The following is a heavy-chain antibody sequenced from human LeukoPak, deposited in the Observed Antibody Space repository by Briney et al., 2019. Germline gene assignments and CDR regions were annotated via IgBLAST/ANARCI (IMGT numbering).Heavy chain of an antibody. D-gene: IGHD3-22*01. CDR1: GGSISSGDYY. V-gene: IGHV4-31*03. CDR3: AREGYDSSYYYYLDY. J-gene: IGHJ4*02. CDR2: IYYGGST. Sequence: SETLSLTCTVSGGSISSGDYYWSWIRQHPGKGLEWIGNIYYGGSTYYNPSLKSRVTISVDTSKSQFSLKLSSVTAADTAVYYCAREGYDSSYYYYLDYWGQGTLVTVSS.